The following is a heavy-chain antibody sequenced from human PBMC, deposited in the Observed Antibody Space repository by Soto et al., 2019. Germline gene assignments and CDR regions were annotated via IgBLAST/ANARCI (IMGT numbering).Heavy chain of an antibody. Sequence: ASVKVSCKASGYTFTSYGISWVRQAPGQGLEWMGWISAYNGNTNYAQKLQGRVTMTTDTSTSTAYMELRSLRSDDTAVYYCARDPLWFGDRHLFAYWGQGTLVTGSS. D-gene: IGHD3-10*01. CDR2: ISAYNGNT. J-gene: IGHJ4*02. CDR1: GYTFTSYG. CDR3: ARDPLWFGDRHLFAY. V-gene: IGHV1-18*01.